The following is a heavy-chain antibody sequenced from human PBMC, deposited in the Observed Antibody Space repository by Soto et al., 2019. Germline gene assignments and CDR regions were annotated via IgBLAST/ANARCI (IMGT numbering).Heavy chain of an antibody. D-gene: IGHD3-16*01. CDR3: ARDPWAADY. CDR2: IYSGGST. V-gene: IGHV3-66*01. Sequence: EVQLVESGGGLVQPGGSLRLSCAASGFTVSTKYISCVRQAPGKGLEWVSVIYSGGSTFYADSVRGRFTISRDNSKNTVNLQMNSLRAEDTAVYYCARDPWAADYWGQGTLVTVSS. CDR1: GFTVSTKY. J-gene: IGHJ4*02.